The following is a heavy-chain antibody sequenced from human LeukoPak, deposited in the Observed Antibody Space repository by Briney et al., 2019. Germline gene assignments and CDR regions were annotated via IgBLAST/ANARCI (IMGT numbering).Heavy chain of an antibody. CDR3: ARHQSSGWYAYNWFDP. J-gene: IGHJ5*02. Sequence: SETLSLTCAVYGGSFSGYYWSWIRQPPGKGLGWIGEINHSGSTNYNPSLKSRVTISVDTSKNQFSLKLSSVTAADTAVYYCARHQSSGWYAYNWFDPWGQGTLVTVSS. CDR1: GGSFSGYY. CDR2: INHSGST. V-gene: IGHV4-34*01. D-gene: IGHD6-19*01.